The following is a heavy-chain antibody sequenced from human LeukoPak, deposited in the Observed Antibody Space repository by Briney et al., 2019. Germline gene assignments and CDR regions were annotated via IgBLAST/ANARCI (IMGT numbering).Heavy chain of an antibody. V-gene: IGHV3-49*04. D-gene: IGHD6-19*01. CDR1: GFTFGDYA. J-gene: IGHJ4*02. CDR2: IRSKAYGGTT. CDR3: ARAPQLSSGWVFDY. Sequence: GGSLRLSCPASGFTFGDYAMSWVPQAPGKGLEWVGFIRSKAYGGTTEYAASVKGRFTISRDDSKSIAYLQMNSLKTEDTAVYYCARAPQLSSGWVFDYWGQGTLVTVSS.